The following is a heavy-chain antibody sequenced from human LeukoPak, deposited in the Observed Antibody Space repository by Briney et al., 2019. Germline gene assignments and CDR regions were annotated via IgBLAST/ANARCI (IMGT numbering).Heavy chain of an antibody. CDR3: AKEVKWQQLGPMGYYGMDV. Sequence: PGGSLRLSCAASGFTFSSYWMNWARQAPGKGLEWVASINHNGNVNYYVDSVKGRFSISRDNSKNTLYLQMNSLRAEDTAVYYCAKEVKWQQLGPMGYYGMDVWGPGTTVTVSS. D-gene: IGHD6-13*01. CDR1: GFTFSSYW. CDR2: INHNGNVN. J-gene: IGHJ6*02. V-gene: IGHV3-7*01.